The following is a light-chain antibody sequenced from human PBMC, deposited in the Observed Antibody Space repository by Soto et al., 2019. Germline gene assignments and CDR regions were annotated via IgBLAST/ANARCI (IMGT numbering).Light chain of an antibody. J-gene: IGKJ1*01. CDR1: QTIIGY. CDR3: QQSYTTPRT. CDR2: AAS. V-gene: IGKV1-39*01. Sequence: DIQMTKSPSSLSASIGDSVTMTCRSSQTIIGYLNWYQQKPGKAPRLLINAASNLQSGVPSRFRGSGSETDFTLTITSLQPEDFATYYCQQSYTTPRTFGQGTKVDIK.